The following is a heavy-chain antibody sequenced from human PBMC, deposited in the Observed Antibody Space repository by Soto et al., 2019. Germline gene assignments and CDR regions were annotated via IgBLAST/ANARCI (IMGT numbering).Heavy chain of an antibody. CDR3: ARVSYYDSSGYYSFDY. CDR2: IYYSGST. CDR1: GGPISSGDYY. Sequence: SETLSLTCTVSGGPISSGDYYWSWIRQPPGKGLEWIGYIYYSGSTYYNPSLKSRVTISVDTSKNQFSLKLSSVTAADTAVYYCARVSYYDSSGYYSFDYWGQGTLVTVSS. D-gene: IGHD3-22*01. J-gene: IGHJ4*02. V-gene: IGHV4-30-4*01.